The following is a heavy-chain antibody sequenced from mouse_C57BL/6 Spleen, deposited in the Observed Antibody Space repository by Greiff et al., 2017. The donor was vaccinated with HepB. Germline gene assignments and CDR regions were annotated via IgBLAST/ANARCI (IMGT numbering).Heavy chain of an antibody. V-gene: IGHV2-6-1*01. D-gene: IGHD1-1*01. CDR1: GFSLTSYG. Sequence: VHLVESGPGLVAPSQSLSITCTVSGFSLTSYGVHWVRQPPGKGLEWLVVIWSDGSTTYNSALKSRLSISKDNSKSQVFLKMNSLQTDDTAMYYCARHDHYYGSSPWFAYWGQGTLVTVSA. CDR3: ARHDHYYGSSPWFAY. J-gene: IGHJ3*01. CDR2: IWSDGST.